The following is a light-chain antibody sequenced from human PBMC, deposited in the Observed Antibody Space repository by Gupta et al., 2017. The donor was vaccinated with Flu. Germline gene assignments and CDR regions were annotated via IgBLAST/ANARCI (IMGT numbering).Light chain of an antibody. V-gene: IGLV2-14*01. CDR3: RSFTSSGSGV. Sequence: TSNDVGGYDYVSWYQQQPGKAPKLMIYEVTNRPSGVSNRFSGSKSGNMASLTISGLQAEDEADYYCRSFTSSGSGVFGGGTKLTVL. CDR1: SNDVGGYDY. CDR2: EVT. J-gene: IGLJ3*02.